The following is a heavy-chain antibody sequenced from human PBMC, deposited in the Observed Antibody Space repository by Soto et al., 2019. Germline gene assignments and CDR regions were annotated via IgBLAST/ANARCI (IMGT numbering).Heavy chain of an antibody. D-gene: IGHD6-19*01. V-gene: IGHV1-69*08. CDR2: IIPILGIA. Sequence: QVQLVQSGAEVKKPGSSVKVSCKASGGTFSSYTISWVRQAPGQGLEWMGRIIPILGIANYAQKFQGRVTITADKSTRTAYMELSSLRSEDTAVYYCAGELAVAGNDWYSALWGRVTLVTVSS. CDR3: AGELAVAGNDWYSAL. J-gene: IGHJ2*01. CDR1: GGTFSSYT.